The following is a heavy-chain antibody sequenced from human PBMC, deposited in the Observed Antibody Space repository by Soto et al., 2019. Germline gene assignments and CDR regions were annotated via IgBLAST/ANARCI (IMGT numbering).Heavy chain of an antibody. V-gene: IGHV3-23*01. CDR1: GVTFISYA. D-gene: IGHD2-21*02. CDR3: AKGSVVVAEKFAS. J-gene: IGHJ4*02. CDR2: ISSSGYST. Sequence: GGSLRHCWTASGVTFISYAMSCVRQAPGKGLEWVSAISSSGYSTYYADSVKGRFTISRDNSKNTMYLQMNNLRAEDTAVYYCAKGSVVVAEKFASWGQGTLVTVSS.